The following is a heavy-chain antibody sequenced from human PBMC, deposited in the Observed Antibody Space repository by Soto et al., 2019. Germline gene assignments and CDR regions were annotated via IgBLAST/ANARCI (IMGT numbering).Heavy chain of an antibody. CDR1: GFSLSTSGVG. Sequence: SGPTLVKPTQTLTLTCTFSGFSLSTSGVGVGWIRQPPGKALEWLALIYWNDDKRYSPSLKSRLTITKDTSKNQVVLTMTNMDPVDTATYYCAHSEVSLKYCSGGSCYENWFDPWGQGTLVTVSS. J-gene: IGHJ5*02. V-gene: IGHV2-5*01. CDR2: IYWNDDK. CDR3: AHSEVSLKYCSGGSCYENWFDP. D-gene: IGHD2-15*01.